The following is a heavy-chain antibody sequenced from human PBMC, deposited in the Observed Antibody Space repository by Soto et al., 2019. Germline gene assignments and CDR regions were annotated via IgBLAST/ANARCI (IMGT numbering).Heavy chain of an antibody. Sequence: LRLSCAASGFTFSSYGMHWVRQAPGKGLEWVAVIWYDGSNKYYADSVKGRFTISRDNSKNTLYLQMNSLRAEDTAVYYCARARSRIAVAADYFDYWGQGTLVTVSS. CDR2: IWYDGSNK. CDR1: GFTFSSYG. D-gene: IGHD6-19*01. V-gene: IGHV3-33*01. J-gene: IGHJ4*02. CDR3: ARARSRIAVAADYFDY.